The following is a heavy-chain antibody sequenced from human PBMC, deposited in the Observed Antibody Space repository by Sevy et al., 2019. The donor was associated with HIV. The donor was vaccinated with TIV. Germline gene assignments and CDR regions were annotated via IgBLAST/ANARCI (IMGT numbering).Heavy chain of an antibody. CDR2: IKSKTDGGTT. CDR1: GFTFSNAW. V-gene: IGHV3-15*01. CDR3: TTEYYCGSQRV. Sequence: GGSRRLSCAASGFTFSNAWMSWVRQAPGKGLEWVGRIKSKTDGGTTDYAAPVKGRFTISRDDSKNTLYLQMNSLKTEDTAVYYCTTEYYCGSQRVWGQGTLVTVSS. D-gene: IGHD3-10*01. J-gene: IGHJ4*02.